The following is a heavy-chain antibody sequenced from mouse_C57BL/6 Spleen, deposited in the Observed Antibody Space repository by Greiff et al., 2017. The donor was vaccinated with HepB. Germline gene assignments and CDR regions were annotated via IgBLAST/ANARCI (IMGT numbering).Heavy chain of an antibody. CDR2: INPGSGGT. CDR1: GYAFTNYL. CDR3: ARRGGDV. J-gene: IGHJ1*03. V-gene: IGHV1-54*01. Sequence: VKLQESGAELVRPGTSVKVSCKASGYAFTNYLIEWVKQRPGQGLEWIGVINPGSGGTNYNEKFKGKATLTADKSSSTAYMQLSSLTSEDSAVYFCARRGGDVWGTGTTVTVSS.